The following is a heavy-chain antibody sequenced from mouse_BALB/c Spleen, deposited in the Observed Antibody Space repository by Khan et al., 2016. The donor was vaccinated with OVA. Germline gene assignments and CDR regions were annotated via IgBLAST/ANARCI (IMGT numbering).Heavy chain of an antibody. D-gene: IGHD2-4*01. V-gene: IGHV5-6-5*01. Sequence: EVELVESGGGLVQPGGSLKLSCEGSGFTFSNYAMSWVRQTPERRLEWVASISSGGNTYYSVSVKGRFTISRDNARTFLYLQMSSLGSEETAMYYCASDYWFTYWGQGTLVTVSA. CDR3: ASDYWFTY. CDR1: GFTFSNYA. J-gene: IGHJ3*01. CDR2: ISSGGNT.